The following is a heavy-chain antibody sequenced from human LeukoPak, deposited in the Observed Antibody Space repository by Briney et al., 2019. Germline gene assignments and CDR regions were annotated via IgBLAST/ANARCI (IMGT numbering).Heavy chain of an antibody. Sequence: GVSLKISCKGSGYSFITYWIGWVRQMPGKGLEWMGIIYPGDSDTRYSPSFQGQVTISAVKSINTAYLQWSSLKASDTAMYYCARLYSSGSHRAFDYWGQGTLVTVAS. CDR1: GYSFITYW. CDR3: ARLYSSGSHRAFDY. D-gene: IGHD3-22*01. CDR2: IYPGDSDT. V-gene: IGHV5-51*01. J-gene: IGHJ4*02.